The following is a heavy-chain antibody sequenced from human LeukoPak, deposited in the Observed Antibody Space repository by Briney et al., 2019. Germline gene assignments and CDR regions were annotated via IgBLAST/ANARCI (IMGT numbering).Heavy chain of an antibody. CDR3: ARVAAAALGGDWFDP. Sequence: PSDTLSLTCTVSGGSISSYYWSWIRQPPGKGLEWIGYIYYSGSTNYNPSLKSRVTISVDTSKNQFSLKLSSVTAADTAVYYCARVAAAALGGDWFDPWGQGTLVTVSS. J-gene: IGHJ5*02. V-gene: IGHV4-59*07. D-gene: IGHD6-13*01. CDR1: GGSISSYY. CDR2: IYYSGST.